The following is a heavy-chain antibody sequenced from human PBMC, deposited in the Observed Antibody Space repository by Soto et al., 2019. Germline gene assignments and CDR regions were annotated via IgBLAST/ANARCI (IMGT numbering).Heavy chain of an antibody. D-gene: IGHD3-3*01. CDR3: ARGPLVFGVDIMGGERRNFDY. Sequence: QVQLQESGPGLVKPSQTLSLTCTVSGGSISSGGYYWSWIRQHPGKGLEWIGYIYYSGSTYYNPSLKSRVTISVDTSKNQFSLKLSSVTAADTAVYYCARGPLVFGVDIMGGERRNFDYWGQGTLVTVSS. CDR2: IYYSGST. J-gene: IGHJ4*02. CDR1: GGSISSGGYY. V-gene: IGHV4-31*03.